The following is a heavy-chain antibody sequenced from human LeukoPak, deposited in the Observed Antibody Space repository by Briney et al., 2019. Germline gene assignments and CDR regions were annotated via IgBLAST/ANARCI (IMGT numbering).Heavy chain of an antibody. CDR2: IYYTGGT. Sequence: PSETLSLTCSVSGGPLSTSLYYWGWIRQPPGKGLEWIGNIYYTGGTSYNPSLESRVSISIDMSKNQFSLDLTSVTAADTAVYYCARSPPTIFDYWGQGTLVTASS. D-gene: IGHD5-12*01. CDR3: ARSPPTIFDY. V-gene: IGHV4-39*01. J-gene: IGHJ4*02. CDR1: GGPLSTSLYY.